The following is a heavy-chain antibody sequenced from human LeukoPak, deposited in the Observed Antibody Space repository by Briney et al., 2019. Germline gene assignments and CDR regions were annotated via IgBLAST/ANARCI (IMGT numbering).Heavy chain of an antibody. D-gene: IGHD4-11*01. V-gene: IGHV3-7*01. Sequence: GGSLRLTCSSSGFIFGSHRMSWVRQAPGKGLEWVANIGQDGSGTFYADSLRGRFTISRDNANNLLFLQMNNLRVEDTAVYYCVRGNEAYRGQGTLVTVSS. J-gene: IGHJ1*01. CDR2: IGQDGSGT. CDR3: VRGNEAY. CDR1: GFIFGSHR.